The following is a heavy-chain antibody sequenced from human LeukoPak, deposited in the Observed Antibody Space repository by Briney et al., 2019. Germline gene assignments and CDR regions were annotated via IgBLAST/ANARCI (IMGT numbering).Heavy chain of an antibody. J-gene: IGHJ4*02. CDR2: IYSTGST. V-gene: IGHV4-59*01. CDR1: GGSITTYY. Sequence: SETLSLTCTVSGGSITTYYWSWIRHPPRKGLEWIGYIYSTGSTKYNPSLKSRATISVDTSKNRFSLNLTSVTAADTAVYYCGREAALDYWGQGTLVTVAS. CDR3: GREAALDY. D-gene: IGHD6-25*01.